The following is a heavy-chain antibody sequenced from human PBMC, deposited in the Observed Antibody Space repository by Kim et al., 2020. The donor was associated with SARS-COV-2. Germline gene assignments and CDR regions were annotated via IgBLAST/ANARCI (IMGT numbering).Heavy chain of an antibody. V-gene: IGHV5-51*01. CDR2: IYPCDSDT. Sequence: GESLQISCKGSGYSFTSYWIGWVRQMPGKGLEWMVIIYPCDSDTRYSPSFQGQVTISADKSISTAYLQWSSLKASDTAMYYCARDTGGNYLSTVLDYWGQGALVTVSS. CDR1: GYSFTSYW. J-gene: IGHJ4*02. CDR3: ARDTGGNYLSTVLDY. D-gene: IGHD1-26*01.